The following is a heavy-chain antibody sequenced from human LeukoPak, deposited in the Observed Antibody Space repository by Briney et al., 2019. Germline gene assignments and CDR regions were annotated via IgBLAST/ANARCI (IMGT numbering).Heavy chain of an antibody. CDR2: IWYDGSNK. CDR1: GFTFSSYG. D-gene: IGHD1-26*01. V-gene: IGHV3-33*06. J-gene: IGHJ3*02. CDR3: AKDSTGGIGAFDI. Sequence: PGRSLTLSCAASGFTFSSYGMHWARQAPGKGLECVAVIWYDGSNKYYADSVKGRFTISRDNSKNTLYLQMNSLRAEDTAVYYCAKDSTGGIGAFDIWGQGTMVTVSS.